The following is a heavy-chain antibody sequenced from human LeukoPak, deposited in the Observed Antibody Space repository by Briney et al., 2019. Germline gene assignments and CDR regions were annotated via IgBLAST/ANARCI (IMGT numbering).Heavy chain of an antibody. CDR2: IYYSGST. CDR3: ARGATTVTPNDY. J-gene: IGHJ4*02. D-gene: IGHD4-11*01. Sequence: PSETLSLTCTVSGGSISSSSYYWGWIRQPPGKGLEWIGSIYYSGSTYYNPSLKSRVTISVDTSKNQFSLKLSSVTAADTAVYYCARGATTVTPNDYWGQGTLVTVSS. V-gene: IGHV4-39*01. CDR1: GGSISSSSYY.